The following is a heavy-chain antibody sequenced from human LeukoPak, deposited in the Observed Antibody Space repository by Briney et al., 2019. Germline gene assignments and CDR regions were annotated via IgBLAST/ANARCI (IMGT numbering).Heavy chain of an antibody. CDR2: INPNSGGT. V-gene: IGHV1-2*02. CDR1: GYTFTGYY. Sequence: ASVKVSCKASGYTFTGYYMHWVRQAPGQGLEWMGWINPNSGGTNYAQKFQGRVTMTRDTSISTAYMELNRLRSDDTAVYYCARRYYYDSSGYLGDAFDIWGQGTMVTVSS. D-gene: IGHD3-22*01. J-gene: IGHJ3*02. CDR3: ARRYYYDSSGYLGDAFDI.